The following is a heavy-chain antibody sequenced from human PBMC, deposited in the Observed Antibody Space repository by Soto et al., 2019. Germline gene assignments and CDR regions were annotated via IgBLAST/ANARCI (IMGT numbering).Heavy chain of an antibody. D-gene: IGHD3-3*01. CDR2: IWYDGSNK. J-gene: IGHJ4*02. CDR3: ARDFGGTLRAFDY. V-gene: IGHV3-33*01. CDR1: GFTFSSYG. Sequence: QVQLVESGGGVVPPGRSLRLSCAASGFTFSSYGMHWVRQAPGKGLEWVAVIWYDGSNKYYADSVKGRFTISRDNSKNTLYLQMNSLRAEDTAVYYCARDFGGTLRAFDYWGQGTLVTVSS.